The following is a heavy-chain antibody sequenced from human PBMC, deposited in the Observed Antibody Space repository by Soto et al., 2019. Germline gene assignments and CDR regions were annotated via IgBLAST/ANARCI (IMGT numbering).Heavy chain of an antibody. CDR2: IYYTGTT. V-gene: IGHV4-28*01. CDR3: ARKERKPAAIWN. CDR1: GFSVGSNNW. Sequence: PSETLSLTSTVSGFSVGSNNWWAWIRQPPGKGLEWVGNIYYTGTTYYNPSLKSRVSMSVDRANNQFSLRLSSVTAADTAVYYCARKERKPAAIWNWGLGALVTVSS. J-gene: IGHJ4*02. D-gene: IGHD2-2*01.